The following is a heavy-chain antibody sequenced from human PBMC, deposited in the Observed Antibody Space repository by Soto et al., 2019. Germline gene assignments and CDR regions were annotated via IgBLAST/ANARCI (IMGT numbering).Heavy chain of an antibody. J-gene: IGHJ4*02. CDR1: GGSISSSAYY. CDR2: IYYSGRT. CDR3: ARHGVGALQFEH. Sequence: SETLSLTCTVSGGSISSSAYYWGWIRQPPGKGLEWIGSIYYSGRTYYNPSLKSRVTISVDTSKNQFSLKLSSVTDADTAVYYCARHGVGALQFEHWGQGTLVPVSS. D-gene: IGHD1-26*01. V-gene: IGHV4-39*01.